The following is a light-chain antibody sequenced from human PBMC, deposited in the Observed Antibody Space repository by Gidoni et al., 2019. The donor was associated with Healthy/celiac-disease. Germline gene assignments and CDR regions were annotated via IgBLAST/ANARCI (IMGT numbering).Light chain of an antibody. Sequence: AIRMTQSPSSFSASTGDRVTITCRASQGISSYLAWYQQKPGKAPKLLIYDASTLQSGVTSRFSGSGSGTDFTLTISCLQSEDFATYYCQQYYSYPRSFGPGTKVDIK. CDR1: QGISSY. J-gene: IGKJ3*01. CDR3: QQYYSYPRS. CDR2: DAS. V-gene: IGKV1-8*01.